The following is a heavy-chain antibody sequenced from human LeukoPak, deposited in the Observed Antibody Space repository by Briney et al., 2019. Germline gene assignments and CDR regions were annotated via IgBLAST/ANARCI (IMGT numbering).Heavy chain of an antibody. V-gene: IGHV4-34*01. J-gene: IGHJ4*02. Sequence: SETLSLTCAVYGGSFSGYYWSWIRQPPGKGLEWIGEINHSGSTNYNPSLKSRVTISVDTSKNQFSLKLSSVTAADTAVYYCARDRGRRYFDWFIPPFDYWGQGTLVTVSS. CDR2: INHSGST. CDR1: GGSFSGYY. CDR3: ARDRGRRYFDWFIPPFDY. D-gene: IGHD3-9*01.